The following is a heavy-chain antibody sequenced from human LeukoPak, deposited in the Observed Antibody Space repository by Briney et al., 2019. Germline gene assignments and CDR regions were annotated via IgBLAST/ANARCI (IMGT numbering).Heavy chain of an antibody. V-gene: IGHV3-7*02. CDR2: IKVDGSGK. CDR3: ARGDYYDFWSGYYNFDY. CDR1: GFTLSDYW. Sequence: GGSLRLSCVASGFTLSDYWMNWVRQTSEKGLEWVASIKVDGSGKYYVDSVKGRFTISRDNAKNSLYLQVNSLRAEDTAVYYCARGDYYDFWSGYYNFDYWGQGTLVTVSS. J-gene: IGHJ4*02. D-gene: IGHD3-3*01.